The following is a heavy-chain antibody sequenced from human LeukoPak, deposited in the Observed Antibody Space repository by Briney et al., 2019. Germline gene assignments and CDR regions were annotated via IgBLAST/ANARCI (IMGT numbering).Heavy chain of an antibody. J-gene: IGHJ4*02. D-gene: IGHD1-1*01. CDR3: GTYRWYSDY. Sequence: GGSLRLSCVASGLTFSDVWMSWVRQAPGKGLEWVGRIKSKSDGETTDYPAPVRCRFTISRDDSKNTLNLQMNSLKTDDTAIYYCGTYRWYSDYWGQGVVVTVSS. V-gene: IGHV3-15*01. CDR1: GLTFSDVW. CDR2: IKSKSDGETT.